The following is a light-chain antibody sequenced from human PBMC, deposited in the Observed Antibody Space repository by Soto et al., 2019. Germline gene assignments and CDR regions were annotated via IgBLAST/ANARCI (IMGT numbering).Light chain of an antibody. Sequence: EIVLTQSPATLSLSPGERATLSCRASQSVSSYLAWYQQKPGQAPRLLIYDASNRATGIPARFSGSGSGTDFTLTISSQEPEDFAVYYCQQRSNWPTFGPGTKVDIK. CDR2: DAS. CDR3: QQRSNWPT. J-gene: IGKJ3*01. V-gene: IGKV3-11*01. CDR1: QSVSSY.